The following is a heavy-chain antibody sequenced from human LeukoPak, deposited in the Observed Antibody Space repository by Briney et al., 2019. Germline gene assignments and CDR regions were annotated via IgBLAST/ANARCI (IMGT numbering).Heavy chain of an antibody. Sequence: PSETLSLTCTISGGSISSYYWSWIRQPAGKGLEWIGRIYTSGSTNYNPSLKSRVTISVDTSKNQFSLKLSSVTAADTAVYYCAGTRVGDTAMVNNYWGQGTLVTVSS. D-gene: IGHD5-18*01. CDR1: GGSISSYY. V-gene: IGHV4-4*07. J-gene: IGHJ4*02. CDR3: AGTRVGDTAMVNNY. CDR2: IYTSGST.